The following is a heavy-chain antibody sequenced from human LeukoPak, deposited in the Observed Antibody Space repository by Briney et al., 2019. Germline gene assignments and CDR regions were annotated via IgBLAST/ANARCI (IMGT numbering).Heavy chain of an antibody. Sequence: PGESLKISFKGSGYSFTSYWIGWVRQMPGKGLGWMGIIYPGDSDTRYSPSFQGQVPISADKSISTAYLQWSSLKASDTAMYYCARRGRGRGSYSDWFDPWGQGTLVTVSS. D-gene: IGHD1-26*01. J-gene: IGHJ5*02. CDR2: IYPGDSDT. CDR3: ARRGRGRGSYSDWFDP. CDR1: GYSFTSYW. V-gene: IGHV5-51*01.